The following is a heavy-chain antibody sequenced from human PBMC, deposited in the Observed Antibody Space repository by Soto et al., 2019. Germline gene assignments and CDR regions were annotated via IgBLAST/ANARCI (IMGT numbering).Heavy chain of an antibody. V-gene: IGHV3-30*18. CDR1: GFTFSSYG. J-gene: IGHJ4*02. Sequence: QVQLVESGGGVVQPGRSLRLSCAASGFTFSSYGMPWVRQAPGKGLEWVAVISYDGSNKYYADSVKGRFTISRDNSKNTLYLQMNSLRAEDTAVYYCANSQGYWGQGTLVTVSS. CDR3: ANSQGY. CDR2: ISYDGSNK.